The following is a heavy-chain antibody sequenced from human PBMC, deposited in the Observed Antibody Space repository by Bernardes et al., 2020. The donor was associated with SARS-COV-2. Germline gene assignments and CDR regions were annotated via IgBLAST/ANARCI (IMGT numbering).Heavy chain of an antibody. V-gene: IGHV4-39*01. CDR1: GGSISSSSYY. CDR2: IYYSGST. J-gene: IGHJ4*02. D-gene: IGHD3-3*01. Sequence: ETISLTCTVSGGSISSSSYYWGWIRQPPGQGLEWIGNIYYSGSTYYNPSLKSRVTISVDTSKNQFSLKLSSVTAADTAVYYCARRIQSITIFGVVTDYFDYWGQGTLVTVAS. CDR3: ARRIQSITIFGVVTDYFDY.